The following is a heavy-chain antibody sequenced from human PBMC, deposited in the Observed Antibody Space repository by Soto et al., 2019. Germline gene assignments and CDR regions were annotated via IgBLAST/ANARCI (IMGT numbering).Heavy chain of an antibody. CDR3: ARQGLRLGELSLDY. CDR2: IYYSGST. J-gene: IGHJ4*02. Sequence: PSETLSLTCTVSGGSISSYYWSWIRQPPGKGLEWIGYIYYSGSTNYNPSLKSRVTISVDTSKNQFSLKLSSVTAADTAVYYCARQGLRLGELSLDYWGQGTLVTVSS. D-gene: IGHD3-16*02. V-gene: IGHV4-59*01. CDR1: GGSISSYY.